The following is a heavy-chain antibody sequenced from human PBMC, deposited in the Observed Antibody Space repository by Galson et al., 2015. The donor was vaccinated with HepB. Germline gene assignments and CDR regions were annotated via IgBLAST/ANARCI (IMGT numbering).Heavy chain of an antibody. J-gene: IGHJ4*02. CDR3: ARVDLAAGGTVDY. CDR2: IYYNRNT. D-gene: IGHD6-13*01. Sequence: TLSLTCAVSGGSIGTSGYSWSWIRQTPGKGPEWIGYIYYNRNTYYNRSLRSRVDISMDMSKNQFSLNLSSVTAADTAVYYCARVDLAAGGTVDYWGQGTLVTVSS. V-gene: IGHV4-30-4*07. CDR1: GGSIGTSGYS.